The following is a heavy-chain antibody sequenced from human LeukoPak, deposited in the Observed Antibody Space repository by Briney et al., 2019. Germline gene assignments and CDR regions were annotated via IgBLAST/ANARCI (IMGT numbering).Heavy chain of an antibody. V-gene: IGHV7-4-1*02. Sequence: ASVKVSCKASGYIFTDYEMNWVRQAPGQGLEWMGWINTNTGTPTYAQGFTGRFVFSLDTSVNTAYLQISSLKAEDTAVYYCARGGIELWFDHWGQGTPVTVSS. CDR1: GYIFTDYE. J-gene: IGHJ5*02. CDR3: ARGGIELWFDH. D-gene: IGHD1-7*01. CDR2: INTNTGTP.